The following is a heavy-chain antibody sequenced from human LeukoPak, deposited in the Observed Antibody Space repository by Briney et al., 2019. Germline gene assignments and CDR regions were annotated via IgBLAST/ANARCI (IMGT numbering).Heavy chain of an antibody. CDR1: GYTFTGYY. V-gene: IGHV1-2*02. Sequence: ASVKVSCKASGYTFTGYYMHWVRQAPGQGLEWMGWINPNSGGTNYAQKFQGRVTMTRDTSISTAYMELSRLRSDDTAVYYCARAGWLQFGVIENWGQGTLVTVSS. CDR3: ARAGWLQFGVIEN. D-gene: IGHD5-24*01. J-gene: IGHJ4*02. CDR2: INPNSGGT.